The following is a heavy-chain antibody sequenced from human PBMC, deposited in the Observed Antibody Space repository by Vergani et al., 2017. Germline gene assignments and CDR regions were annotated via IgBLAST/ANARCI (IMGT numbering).Heavy chain of an antibody. V-gene: IGHV4-39*07. D-gene: IGHD3-22*01. CDR1: GGSISSSSYY. CDR3: AREFPNYYDSSGYFG. J-gene: IGHJ4*02. Sequence: QLQLQESGPGLVKPSETLSLTCTVSGGSISSSSYYWGWIRQPPGKGLEWIGIIYYSGSTYYNPSLKSRVTISVDTSKNQFSLKLSSVTAADTAVYYCAREFPNYYDSSGYFGWGQGTLVTVSS. CDR2: IYYSGST.